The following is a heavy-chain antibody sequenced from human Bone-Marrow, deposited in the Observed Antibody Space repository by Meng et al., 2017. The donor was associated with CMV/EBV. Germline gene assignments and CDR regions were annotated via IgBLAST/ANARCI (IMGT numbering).Heavy chain of an antibody. D-gene: IGHD3-3*01. J-gene: IGHJ4*02. CDR2: IYPGDSDT. Sequence: KVSCKGSGDSFINYWIGWVRQMPGKGLEWMGIIYPGDSDTRYSPSFQGQVTISADKSISTAYLQWSSLKASDTAMYYCARHGVTIFGVIINDYWGQGTLATFSS. CDR3: ARHGVTIFGVIINDY. CDR1: GDSFINYW. V-gene: IGHV5-51*01.